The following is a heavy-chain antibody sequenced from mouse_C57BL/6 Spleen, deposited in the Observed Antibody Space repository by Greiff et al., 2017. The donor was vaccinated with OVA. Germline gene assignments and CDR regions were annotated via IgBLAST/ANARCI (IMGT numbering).Heavy chain of an antibody. CDR1: GYSITSGYY. Sequence: EVKLQESGPGLVKPSQSLSLTCSVTGYSITSGYYWIWLRQFPGNKLKWMGYISYDGSNNYNPSLQTRLSIPRDTSKNQVCLKWKSVTTEDTATYYCARVYDYDYYAMDYWGQGTSVTVSS. V-gene: IGHV3-6*01. CDR3: ARVYDYDYYAMDY. J-gene: IGHJ4*01. CDR2: ISYDGSN. D-gene: IGHD2-4*01.